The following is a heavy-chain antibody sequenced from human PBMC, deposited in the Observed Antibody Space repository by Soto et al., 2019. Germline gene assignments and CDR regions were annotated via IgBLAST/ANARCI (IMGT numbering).Heavy chain of an antibody. CDR2: INHSGST. V-gene: IGHV4-34*01. D-gene: IGHD3-3*01. Sequence: PSETLSLTGAVYGGSFSGYYWSWIRQPPGKGLEWIGEINHSGSTNYNPSLKSRVTISVDTSKNQFSLKLSSVTAADTAVYYCARGRTNYDFWSGYFSGSWFDPWGQGTLVTVSS. J-gene: IGHJ5*02. CDR1: GGSFSGYY. CDR3: ARGRTNYDFWSGYFSGSWFDP.